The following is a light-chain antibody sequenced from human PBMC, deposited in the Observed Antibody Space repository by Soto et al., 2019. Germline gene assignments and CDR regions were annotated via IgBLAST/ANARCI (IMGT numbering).Light chain of an antibody. CDR3: QPYNSYPYT. Sequence: DIQMTQSPSTLSASVGDRVTITCRASQSISSWLAWYQQKPGKAPQLLIYDASSLESGVPSRFSGSGSGTEFTLTISSLQPDDFATYYCQPYNSYPYTFCHGTKLEIK. CDR2: DAS. V-gene: IGKV1-5*01. J-gene: IGKJ2*01. CDR1: QSISSW.